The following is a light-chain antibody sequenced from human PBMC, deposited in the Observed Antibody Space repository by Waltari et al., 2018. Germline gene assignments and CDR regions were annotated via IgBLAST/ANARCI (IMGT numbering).Light chain of an antibody. J-gene: IGKJ5*01. CDR3: QQYNRWPPIT. V-gene: IGKV3-15*01. CDR1: HGISDN. CDR2: GAF. Sequence: EVVMTQSPATLSVSPGERATLPCRPSHGISDNLAWYQQKPGQAPRLLIYGAFTRATGIPARFTGSGSGTEFTLTINSLQSEDSAVYYCQQYNRWPPITFGQGTRLEIK.